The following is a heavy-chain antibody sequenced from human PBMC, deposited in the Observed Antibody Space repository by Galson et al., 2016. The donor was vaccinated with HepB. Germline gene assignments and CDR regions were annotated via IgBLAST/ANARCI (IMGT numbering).Heavy chain of an antibody. J-gene: IGHJ2*01. V-gene: IGHV3-30-3*01. CDR3: ARGRVSGFNTYWYFDL. D-gene: IGHD6-25*01. CDR1: GFTFNTYA. Sequence: SLRLSCAASGFTFNTYAVHWVRQAPGKGLEWVAVISYDGSNKFYGDSVKGRFTISRDNSKNMLYLQMNDVRTEDTAVYFCARGRVSGFNTYWYFDLWGHGTLVTVSS. CDR2: ISYDGSNK.